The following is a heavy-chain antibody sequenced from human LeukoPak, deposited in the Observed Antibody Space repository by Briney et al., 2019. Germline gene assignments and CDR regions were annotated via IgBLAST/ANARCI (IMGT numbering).Heavy chain of an antibody. Sequence: PSETLSLTCAVYGGSFSGYYWSWIRQPPGKGLEWIGEINHSGSTNYNPSLKSRVTISVDRSKNQFSLKLSSVTAADTAVYYCARHGENYYDSSGDAFDIWGQGTMVTVSS. V-gene: IGHV4-34*01. CDR3: ARHGENYYDSSGDAFDI. CDR2: INHSGST. CDR1: GGSFSGYY. D-gene: IGHD3-22*01. J-gene: IGHJ3*02.